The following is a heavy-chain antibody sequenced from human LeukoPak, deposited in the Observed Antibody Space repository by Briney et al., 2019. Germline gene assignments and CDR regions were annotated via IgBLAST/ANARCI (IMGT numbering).Heavy chain of an antibody. J-gene: IGHJ4*02. D-gene: IGHD3-9*01. Sequence: GRSLRLSCAASGFTFSSYGMHWVRQAPGKGLEWVALIWYDGSNTYYADSVKGRFTISRDNSKNTLYLQMNSLRADDTAVYYCAIAYYDILTGYYRDYWGQGTLVTVSS. V-gene: IGHV3-33*01. CDR2: IWYDGSNT. CDR3: AIAYYDILTGYYRDY. CDR1: GFTFSSYG.